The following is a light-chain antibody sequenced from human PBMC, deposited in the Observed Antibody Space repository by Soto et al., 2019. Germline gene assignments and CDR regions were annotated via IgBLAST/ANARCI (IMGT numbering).Light chain of an antibody. V-gene: IGKV1-5*01. CDR2: DAS. CDR1: QSSRSW. Sequence: DIQMTQSPSTLSASVGDRVTITCRASQSSRSWLAWYQHKPGKAPKLLIYDASSVESGVPSRFSGSGSGTEFTLPISSLQPDHFATYCCQRYKRYSPGTCGQGTKLVIK. CDR3: QRYKRYSPGT. J-gene: IGKJ2*01.